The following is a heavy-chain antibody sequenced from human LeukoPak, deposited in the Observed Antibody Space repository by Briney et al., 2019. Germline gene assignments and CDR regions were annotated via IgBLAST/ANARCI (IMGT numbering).Heavy chain of an antibody. V-gene: IGHV1-8*01. CDR3: ALVVPLVRYANNWFDP. CDR1: GYTFTSYD. D-gene: IGHD6-13*01. Sequence: ASVKLSCKASGYTFTSYDINWVRQATGQGLEWMGWMNPNSGNTGYAQKCQGRVTMTRNTSISTAYMELNSLSSEDKAVYYCALVVPLVRYANNWFDPWGQGPLVTVYS. CDR2: MNPNSGNT. J-gene: IGHJ5*02.